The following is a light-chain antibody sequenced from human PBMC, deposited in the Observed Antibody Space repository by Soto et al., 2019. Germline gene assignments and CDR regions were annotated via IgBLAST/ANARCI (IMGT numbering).Light chain of an antibody. V-gene: IGKV1-8*01. CDR3: QQYYSYPYT. J-gene: IGKJ2*01. CDR2: AAS. Sequence: AFRMTQSPSSLSASTGDRVTITCRASQGISSYLAWYQQKPGKAPKLLIYAASTLQSGVPSRFSGSGSGTDFTLTISCLQPEDFATYYCQQYYSYPYTFGQGTKVEIK. CDR1: QGISSY.